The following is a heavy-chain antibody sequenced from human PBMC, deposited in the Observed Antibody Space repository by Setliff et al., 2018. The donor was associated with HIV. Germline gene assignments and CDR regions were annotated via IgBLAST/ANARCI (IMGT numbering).Heavy chain of an antibody. CDR3: ATLARFAPDY. V-gene: IGHV3-33*01. Sequence: GGSLRLSCAMSGFTFSDYNIYWVRQPPAKGLEWVALIWIDGNRKEYADSVKGRFTISRDNSKNTVYLQMSTLRAEDTAIYSCATLARFAPDYWSQGTQVTVSS. J-gene: IGHJ4*02. CDR2: IWIDGNRK. CDR1: GFTFSDYN.